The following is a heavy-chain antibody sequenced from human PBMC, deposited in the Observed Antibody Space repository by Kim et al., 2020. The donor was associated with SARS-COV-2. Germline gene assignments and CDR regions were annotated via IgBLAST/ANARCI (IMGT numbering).Heavy chain of an antibody. CDR2: ISQGGST. Sequence: SETLSLTFAVSDGSIGGSNWWSWVRQPPGKGLEWIGEISQGGSTNYNPTLKSRVTMSQDRSQNQFSLKLTSVTAADTAVYYCARNFQSGGWYFDYWGQGTLVTVSS. CDR1: DGSIGGSNW. V-gene: IGHV4-4*02. D-gene: IGHD6-19*01. CDR3: ARNFQSGGWYFDY. J-gene: IGHJ4*02.